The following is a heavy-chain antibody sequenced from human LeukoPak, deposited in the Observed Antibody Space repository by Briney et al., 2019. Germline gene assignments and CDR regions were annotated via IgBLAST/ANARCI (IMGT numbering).Heavy chain of an antibody. CDR3: ASEVVATNTPIY. CDR2: IIPILGIA. J-gene: IGHJ4*02. CDR1: GGTFSSYA. V-gene: IGHV1-69*04. D-gene: IGHD5-12*01. Sequence: ASVKVSCKASGGTFSSYAISWVRQAPGQGLEWMGRIIPILGIANYVQKFQGRVTITADKSTSTAYMELSSLRSEDTAVYYCASEVVATNTPIYWGQGTLVTVSS.